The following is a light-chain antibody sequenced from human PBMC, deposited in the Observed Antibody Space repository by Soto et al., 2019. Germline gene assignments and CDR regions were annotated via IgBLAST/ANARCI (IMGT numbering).Light chain of an antibody. J-gene: IGKJ2*01. V-gene: IGKV3-15*01. CDR2: GAT. CDR1: QSVSSN. Sequence: EIVMTQSPATLSVSPGERATLSCRASQSVSSNLAWYQQKPGQAPRLLIYGATIRASGIPARFSGSGSGTEFTLPISSLQSEDFAVYYCQQYHDWPPYTFGQGTNLKIK. CDR3: QQYHDWPPYT.